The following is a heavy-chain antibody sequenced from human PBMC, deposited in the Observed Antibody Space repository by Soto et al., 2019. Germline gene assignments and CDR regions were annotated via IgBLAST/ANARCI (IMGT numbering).Heavy chain of an antibody. Sequence: GGSLRLSCTVSGFTFRSYAMNWVRQAPGGGLEWVSNIIGSGDNTYYADSVKGRFTISRDNSQNTLFLQMDSLRVEDTATYYCVKDRAFRTVAGADQWGQGTLVTVSS. CDR2: IIGSGDNT. V-gene: IGHV3-23*01. CDR3: VKDRAFRTVAGADQ. J-gene: IGHJ4*02. CDR1: GFTFRSYA. D-gene: IGHD6-19*01.